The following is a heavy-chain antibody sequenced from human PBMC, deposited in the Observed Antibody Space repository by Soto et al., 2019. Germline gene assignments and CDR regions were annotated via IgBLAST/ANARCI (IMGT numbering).Heavy chain of an antibody. D-gene: IGHD4-17*01. V-gene: IGHV1-2*04. Sequence: GASVKVSCKASGYTFTGYYMHWVRQAPGQGLEWMGWINPNSGGTNYAQKFQGWVTMTRDTSISTAYMELSRLRSDDTAVYYCARGARSEYGALSHYYYYMDVWGKGTTVTVSS. CDR1: GYTFTGYY. CDR3: ARGARSEYGALSHYYYYMDV. CDR2: INPNSGGT. J-gene: IGHJ6*03.